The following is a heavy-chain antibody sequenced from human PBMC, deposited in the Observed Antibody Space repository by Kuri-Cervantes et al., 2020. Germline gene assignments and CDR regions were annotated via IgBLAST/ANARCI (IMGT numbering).Heavy chain of an antibody. V-gene: IGHV1-8*01. J-gene: IGHJ5*02. Sequence: ASVKVSCKASGYTFTSYDINWVRQATGQGLEWMGWMNPNSGNTGYAQKFQGRVTMTRNTSISTAYMELSSLRSEDTAVYYCARGRQGVPVSSRFFDPWGQGTLVTVSS. CDR1: GYTFTSYD. CDR2: MNPNSGNT. CDR3: ARGRQGVPVSSRFFDP. D-gene: IGHD6-13*01.